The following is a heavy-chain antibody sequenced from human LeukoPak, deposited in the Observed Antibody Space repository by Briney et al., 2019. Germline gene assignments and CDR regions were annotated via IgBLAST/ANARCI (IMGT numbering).Heavy chain of an antibody. CDR2: INAGNGDT. J-gene: IGHJ5*02. V-gene: IGHV1-3*01. CDR3: ARVWWDTAMETRYNWFDP. CDR1: GYTFAKYA. D-gene: IGHD5-18*01. Sequence: GASGKVSCKASGYTFAKYAIHWVRQAPGQRLEWMGWINAGNGDTRYSQKFQGRVTITRDTSASTAYMELSSLRSEDTAVYYCARVWWDTAMETRYNWFDPWGQGTLVTVSS.